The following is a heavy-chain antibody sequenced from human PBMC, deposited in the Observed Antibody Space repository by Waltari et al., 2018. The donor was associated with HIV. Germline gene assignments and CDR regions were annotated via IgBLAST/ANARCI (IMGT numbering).Heavy chain of an antibody. CDR1: GGSISSYY. CDR3: ARGRYSYGDGWFDP. CDR2: IYTRWST. Sequence: QVQLQESGPGLVKPSETLSLTCTVSGGSISSYYWSWIRQPAGKGLEWIGRIYTRWSTTSTPSRKSRCTMSVDTSKNQCSLKLSAVTAADTAVYYGARGRYSYGDGWFDPWGQGTLVTVSS. V-gene: IGHV4-4*07. D-gene: IGHD5-18*01. J-gene: IGHJ5*02.